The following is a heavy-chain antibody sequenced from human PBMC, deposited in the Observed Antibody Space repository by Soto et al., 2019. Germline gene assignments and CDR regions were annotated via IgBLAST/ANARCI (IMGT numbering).Heavy chain of an antibody. CDR3: AKDRYCSGGTCYSDFDY. D-gene: IGHD2-15*01. CDR2: ISGSGGST. V-gene: IGHV3-23*01. J-gene: IGHJ4*02. Sequence: GGSLRLSCAASGFTFSGYAMSWVRLAPGKGLEWVSVISGSGGSTYYADSVKGRFTTSRDNSKHTLFLQMNSLRAEDTAVYYCAKDRYCSGGTCYSDFDYWGQGTQVTVSS. CDR1: GFTFSGYA.